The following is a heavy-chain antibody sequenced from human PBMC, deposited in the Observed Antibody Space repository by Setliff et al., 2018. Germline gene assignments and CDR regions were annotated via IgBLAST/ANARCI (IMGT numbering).Heavy chain of an antibody. CDR2: VYYLGNA. CDR1: GGSIINSNFY. V-gene: IGHV4-39*01. CDR3: ARALGATITHFDY. J-gene: IGHJ4*02. D-gene: IGHD1-26*01. Sequence: SETLSLTCTVSGGSIINSNFYWGWVRQPPGKGLEWIGNVYYLGNANYNPSLKSRVTISIDTSKNQFSLKLSSVTAADTAMYYCARALGATITHFDYWGQGTLVTVSS.